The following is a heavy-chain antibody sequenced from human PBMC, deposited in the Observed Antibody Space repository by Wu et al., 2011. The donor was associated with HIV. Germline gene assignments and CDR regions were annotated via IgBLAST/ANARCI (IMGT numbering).Heavy chain of an antibody. Sequence: SGYTFTVYYMHWVRQAPGQGLEWVGWIYLTVWHKVCTEVQGRVTMTRDTSISTAYLELSGLRSDDTAVYYCASHVVPHKEDEAFDFWGQGTLVTVSS. V-gene: IGHV1-2*02. J-gene: IGHJ4*02. D-gene: IGHD2-2*01. CDR3: ASHVVPHKEDEAFDF. CDR2: IYLTVWH. CDR1: GYTFTVYY.